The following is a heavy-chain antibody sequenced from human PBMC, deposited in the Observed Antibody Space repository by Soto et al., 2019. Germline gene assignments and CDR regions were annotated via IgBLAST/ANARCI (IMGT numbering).Heavy chain of an antibody. D-gene: IGHD2-8*01. CDR1: GGTFSSYT. CDR2: IIPILGIA. V-gene: IGHV1-69*02. Sequence: SVKVSCKASGGTFSSYTISWVRQAPGQGLEWMGRIIPILGIANYAQKFQGRVTITADKSTSTAYMELSSLRSEDTAVYYCARVSRMVHAFDIWRQGTMVPVSS. CDR3: ARVSRMVHAFDI. J-gene: IGHJ3*02.